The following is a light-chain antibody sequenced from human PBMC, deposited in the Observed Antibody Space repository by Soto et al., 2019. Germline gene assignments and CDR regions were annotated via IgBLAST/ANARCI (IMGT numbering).Light chain of an antibody. CDR1: QDVSSSY. V-gene: IGKV3-20*01. J-gene: IGKJ2*01. Sequence: XRASQDVSSSYLSWYQQKPGQAPSLLIYAASSRATGIPDRFSGSGSGTDFTITICRLEAEACALYYYQHSGTSLGTFGQGTKVDI. CDR3: QHSGTSLGT. CDR2: AAS.